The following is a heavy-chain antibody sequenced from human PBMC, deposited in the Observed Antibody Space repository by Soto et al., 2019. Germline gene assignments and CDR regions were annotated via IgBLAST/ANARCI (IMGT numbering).Heavy chain of an antibody. V-gene: IGHV4-4*07. CDR3: ARDLMVYAPRYYYYYGMDV. CDR2: IYTSGST. D-gene: IGHD2-8*01. CDR1: GGSISSYY. Sequence: QVQLQESGPGLVKPSETLSLTCTVSGGSISSYYWSWIRQPAGKGLEWIGRIYTSGSTNYNPSLQSRVTMSVDTSKNQFSLQLSAVTAADPAVYYCARDLMVYAPRYYYYYGMDVWGQGSTVTVSS. J-gene: IGHJ6*02.